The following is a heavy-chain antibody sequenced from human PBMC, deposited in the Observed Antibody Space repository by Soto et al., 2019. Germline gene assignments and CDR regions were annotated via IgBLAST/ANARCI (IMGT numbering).Heavy chain of an antibody. D-gene: IGHD2-21*01. Sequence: QVQVVQSGAEVKKPESSVKVSCKPSGGTFNTYTVNWVRLAPGHGLEWMGRFIPIHDMAKYAQKFQDRVTITADRSTFTAYMELNSLTSDDTAVYYCAITYCRDNSCPRDFDFWGPGTRVTVSS. J-gene: IGHJ4*02. CDR2: FIPIHDMA. CDR1: GGTFNTYT. CDR3: AITYCRDNSCPRDFDF. V-gene: IGHV1-69*02.